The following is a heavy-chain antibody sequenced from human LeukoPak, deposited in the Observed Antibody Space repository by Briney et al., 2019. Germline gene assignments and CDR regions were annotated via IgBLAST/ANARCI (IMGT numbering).Heavy chain of an antibody. Sequence: ASVKVSCKASGGTFSSYAISWVRQAPGQGLEWMGRIIPILGITNYAQKFQGRVTITVDKSTSTAYMELSSLRSEDTAVYYCASREYDNSNYYLYYFDYWGQGTLVTVSS. V-gene: IGHV1-69*04. CDR1: GGTFSSYA. CDR3: ASREYDNSNYYLYYFDY. D-gene: IGHD3-22*01. J-gene: IGHJ4*02. CDR2: IIPILGIT.